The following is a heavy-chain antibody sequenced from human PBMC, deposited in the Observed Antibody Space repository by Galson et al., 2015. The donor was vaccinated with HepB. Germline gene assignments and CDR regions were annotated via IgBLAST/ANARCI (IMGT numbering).Heavy chain of an antibody. D-gene: IGHD2-15*01. CDR3: ARGLGGY. V-gene: IGHV3-11*01. Sequence: SLRLSCAASGFTFSDYYMNWMRQAPGKGLEWLSYISHSGTTVYHADSLKGRFSISRDNAKNSLYLQMNSLRAEDTAVYYCARGLGGYWGQGTLVTVSS. CDR1: GFTFSDYY. J-gene: IGHJ4*02. CDR2: ISHSGTTV.